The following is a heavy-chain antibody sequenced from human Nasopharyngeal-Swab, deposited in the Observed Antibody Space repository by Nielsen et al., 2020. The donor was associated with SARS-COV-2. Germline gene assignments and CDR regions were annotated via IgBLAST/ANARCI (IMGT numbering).Heavy chain of an antibody. CDR3: ARSRIVVEVTTTLFNWFDP. CDR1: GASISSNSYF. CDR2: IYYGGSR. Sequence: SETLSLTCTVSGASISSNSYFWGWIRQPPGQGLEWIGSIYYGGSRHYNPSLKSRVTISIDTTRNEFSLKLTSVTAADTAVYYCARSRIVVEVTTTLFNWFDPWGQGTLVTVSS. J-gene: IGHJ5*02. D-gene: IGHD2-15*01. V-gene: IGHV4-39*01.